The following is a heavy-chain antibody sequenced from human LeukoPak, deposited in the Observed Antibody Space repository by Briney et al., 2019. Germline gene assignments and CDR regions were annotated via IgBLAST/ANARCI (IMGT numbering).Heavy chain of an antibody. Sequence: AGGSLRLSCAASGFTFSDYYMSWIRQAPGKGLEWVAYITSSGDDIYYADSVKGRFTISRDNAKNALFLRMSSLRAEDTATYYCASDIVATSGDFWGQGTLVSVSS. V-gene: IGHV3-11*01. CDR2: ITSSGDDI. CDR1: GFTFSDYY. CDR3: ASDIVATSGDF. D-gene: IGHD5-12*01. J-gene: IGHJ4*02.